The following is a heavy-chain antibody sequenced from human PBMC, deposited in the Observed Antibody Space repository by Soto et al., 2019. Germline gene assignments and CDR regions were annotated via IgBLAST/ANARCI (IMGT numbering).Heavy chain of an antibody. CDR1: GYTFTGYY. V-gene: IGHV1-2*02. D-gene: IGHD5-12*01. CDR3: ARDPRGYSGYDDFYFDY. J-gene: IGHJ4*02. CDR2: INPNSGGT. Sequence: ASVKVSCKASGYTFTGYYMHWVRQASGQGLEWMGWINPNSGGTNYAQKFQGRVTMTRDTSISTAYMELSRLRSDDTAVYYCARDPRGYSGYDDFYFDYWRQGTLVTVSS.